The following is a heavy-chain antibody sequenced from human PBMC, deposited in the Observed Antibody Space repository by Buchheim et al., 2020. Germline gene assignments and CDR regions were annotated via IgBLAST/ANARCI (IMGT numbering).Heavy chain of an antibody. D-gene: IGHD2-2*01. Sequence: QVQLVESGGGVVQPGRSLRLSCAASGFSLSNSVMHWVRQAPGKGLEWVAVIWYAGRNKYYVDSVKGRFTISRDTSKNTLYLQMNSLRAEDTAVYYCARDSCSSTSCYADSWGQGTL. V-gene: IGHV3-33*01. CDR2: IWYAGRNK. J-gene: IGHJ4*02. CDR3: ARDSCSSTSCYADS. CDR1: GFSLSNSV.